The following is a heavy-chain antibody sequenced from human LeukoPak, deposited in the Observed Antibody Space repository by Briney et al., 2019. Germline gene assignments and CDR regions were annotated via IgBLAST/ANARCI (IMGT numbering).Heavy chain of an antibody. CDR3: AKGPRPTWEVTLDY. V-gene: IGHV3-23*01. Sequence: GGSLRLSCAASGFAFSTYAMSWVRQAPGKGLEWVSGISGSGTSTYNADSVKGRFTISRDNSKNTLYLQMSSRRAEDTAVYYCAKGPRPTWEVTLDYWGQGTLVTVSS. J-gene: IGHJ4*02. CDR1: GFAFSTYA. CDR2: ISGSGTST. D-gene: IGHD1-26*01.